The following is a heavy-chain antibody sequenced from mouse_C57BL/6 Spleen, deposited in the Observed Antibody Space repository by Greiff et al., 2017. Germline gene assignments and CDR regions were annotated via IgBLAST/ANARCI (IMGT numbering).Heavy chain of an antibody. V-gene: IGHV1-15*01. Sequence: QVHVKQSGAELVRPGASVTLSCKASGYTFTDYEMHWVKQTPVHGLEWIGAIDPETGGTAYNQKFKGKAILTADKSSSTAYMELRSLTSEDSAVYYCTRSVAYYSNYPAYWGQGTLVTVSA. CDR3: TRSVAYYSNYPAY. CDR1: GYTFTDYE. CDR2: IDPETGGT. D-gene: IGHD2-5*01. J-gene: IGHJ3*01.